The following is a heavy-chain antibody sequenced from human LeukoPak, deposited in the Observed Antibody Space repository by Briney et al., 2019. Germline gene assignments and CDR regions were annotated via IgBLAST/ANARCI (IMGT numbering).Heavy chain of an antibody. Sequence: PGGSLRLSCPASGFTFSSYAMHWVRQAPDKGLEWMAVISSDGNNEYYADSVKGRFTISRDNSKNTLYLQMNSLRPEDTAVYYCARETSRRGGHDYWGQGTLVTASS. D-gene: IGHD3-10*01. CDR3: ARETSRRGGHDY. V-gene: IGHV3-30-3*01. CDR2: ISSDGNNE. CDR1: GFTFSSYA. J-gene: IGHJ4*02.